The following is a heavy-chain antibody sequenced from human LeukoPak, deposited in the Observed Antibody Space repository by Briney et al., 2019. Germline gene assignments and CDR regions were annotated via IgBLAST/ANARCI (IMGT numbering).Heavy chain of an antibody. CDR1: GFTVSSNY. CDR3: ARANYGAVDYFDY. V-gene: IGHV3-66*02. Sequence: PGGSLRLSCAASGFTVSSNYMSWVRQAPGKGLEWVSVIYSGGSTYYADSVKGRFTISRDNSKNTLHLQMNSLRAEDTAVYYCARANYGAVDYFDYWGQGTLVTVSS. D-gene: IGHD4-17*01. J-gene: IGHJ4*02. CDR2: IYSGGST.